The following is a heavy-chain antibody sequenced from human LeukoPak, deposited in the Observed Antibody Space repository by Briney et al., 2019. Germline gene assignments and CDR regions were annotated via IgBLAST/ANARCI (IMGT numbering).Heavy chain of an antibody. CDR3: AKSTGGSYYYFDS. CDR1: GFTFSSNA. V-gene: IGHV3-23*01. J-gene: IGHJ4*02. Sequence: GGSLSLSCAACGFTFSSNAMSWVRQAPGKGLEWVSAISCSGGSTYYAASVKGRFTISRDSSKNTLFLQMNSLRAEDTAVYYCAKSTGGSYYYFDSWGQGTLVTVSS. CDR2: ISCSGGST. D-gene: IGHD1-26*01.